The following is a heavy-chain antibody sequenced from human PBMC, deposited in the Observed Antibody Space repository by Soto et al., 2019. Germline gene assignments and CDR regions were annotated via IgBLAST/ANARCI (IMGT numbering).Heavy chain of an antibody. V-gene: IGHV1-46*01. D-gene: IGHD1-7*01. CDR2: INPSGGNT. CDR1: GYTFTNYY. Sequence: ASVKVSCKASGYTFTNYYMHCVLQAPGQGLDWMGMINPSGGNTNYAQKFQGRVTMTRDTSTSTVYMELSSLRSDDTAVYYCARVTGTIGYFDYWGQGTLVTVSS. J-gene: IGHJ4*02. CDR3: ARVTGTIGYFDY.